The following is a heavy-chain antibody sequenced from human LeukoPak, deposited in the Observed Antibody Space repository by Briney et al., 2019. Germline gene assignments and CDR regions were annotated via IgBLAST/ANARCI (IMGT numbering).Heavy chain of an antibody. J-gene: IGHJ4*02. CDR3: AILNHPDGRVY. D-gene: IGHD5-24*01. V-gene: IGHV5-51*01. CDR2: IYAGNSDT. CDR1: GYTFTTSW. Sequence: GESLRISCQGFGYTFTTSWIGWVRQLPGKGLEWMAIIYAGNSDTKYSPSFQGQVSISTDRSISTAYLQWSSMQASDTAIYYCAILNHPDGRVYWGQGTLVTVSS.